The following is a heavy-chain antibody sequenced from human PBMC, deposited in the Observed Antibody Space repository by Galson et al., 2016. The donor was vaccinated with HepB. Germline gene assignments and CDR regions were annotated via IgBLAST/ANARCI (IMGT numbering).Heavy chain of an antibody. J-gene: IGHJ4*02. CDR1: GFTFSTYG. CDR2: ISYDGKSE. D-gene: IGHD6-19*01. CDR3: AVSSGWRPEFDY. V-gene: IGHV3-30*03. Sequence: SLRLSCAASGFTFSTYGMHWVRQAPGKGLEWVALISYDGKSESYADSVKGRVTISRDNSKNTLYLQMNSLRAEDTAVYYCAVSSGWRPEFDYWGQGTLVTVSS.